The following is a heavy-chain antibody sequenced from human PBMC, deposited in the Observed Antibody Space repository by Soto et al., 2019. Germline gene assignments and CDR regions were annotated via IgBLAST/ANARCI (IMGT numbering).Heavy chain of an antibody. CDR2: ISSSSTI. Sequence: HPGGSLRLSCAASGFTFSSYSMNWVRRAPGKGLEWVSYISSSSTIYYADSVKGRFTISRDNAKNSLYLQMNSLRAEDTAVYYCARGDSGWYFYYYGMDVWGQGTTVTVSS. CDR3: ARGDSGWYFYYYGMDV. CDR1: GFTFSSYS. V-gene: IGHV3-48*01. J-gene: IGHJ6*02. D-gene: IGHD6-19*01.